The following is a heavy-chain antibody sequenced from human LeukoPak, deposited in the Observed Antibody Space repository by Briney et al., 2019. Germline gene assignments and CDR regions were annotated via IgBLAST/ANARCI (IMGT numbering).Heavy chain of an antibody. Sequence: GGSLRLSCAASGFTFSSYSMNLVRQAPGKGLEWVSYISSSSSTIYYADSVKGRFTISRDNAKNSLYLQMNSLRAEDTAVYYCARDSTVTADYWGQGTLVTVSS. D-gene: IGHD4-17*01. J-gene: IGHJ4*02. CDR2: ISSSSSTI. CDR1: GFTFSSYS. V-gene: IGHV3-48*01. CDR3: ARDSTVTADY.